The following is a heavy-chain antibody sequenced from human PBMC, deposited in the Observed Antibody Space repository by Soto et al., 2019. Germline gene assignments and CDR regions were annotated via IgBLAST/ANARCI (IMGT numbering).Heavy chain of an antibody. CDR1: GLSITDSEMG. V-gene: IGHV2-26*01. J-gene: IGHJ5*02. CDR2: IDSSGAK. D-gene: IGHD6-6*01. Sequence: QVTLKESGPVLVKPTETLTLRCTVSGLSITDSEMGVSWIRQPPGQPLQWLAHIDSSGAKTHRTFLKSRLAISKNTPKSQIVVTMTHMDPAHTATYSCARRHLAVAVSPSSDPCGQGIPFNVSS. CDR3: ARRHLAVAVSPSSDP.